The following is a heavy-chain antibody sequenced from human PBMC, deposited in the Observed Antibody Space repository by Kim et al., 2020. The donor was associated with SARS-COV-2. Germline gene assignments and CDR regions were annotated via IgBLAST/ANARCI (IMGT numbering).Heavy chain of an antibody. D-gene: IGHD6-13*01. CDR3: ARDRYSTAPWDYRSGMDV. V-gene: IGHV4-31*03. J-gene: IGHJ6*02. CDR1: GGSINSGGYY. Sequence: SETLSLTCSVSGGSINSGGYYWSWIRQYPGKGLEWIGYIDYSGSAYYNPSLKSRVTISVDTSMNHFSLMLSSVTAADTALYYCARDRYSTAPWDYRSGMDVWGQGTTVTVSS. CDR2: IDYSGSA.